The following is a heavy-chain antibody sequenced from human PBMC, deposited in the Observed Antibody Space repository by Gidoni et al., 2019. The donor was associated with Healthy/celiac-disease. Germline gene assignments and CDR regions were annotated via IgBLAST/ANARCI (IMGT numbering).Heavy chain of an antibody. CDR1: GFTFRSYG. CDR3: ARAQDVDTAMVMMGMDV. J-gene: IGHJ6*02. CDR2: IWYDGSNK. V-gene: IGHV3-33*01. D-gene: IGHD5-18*01. Sequence: QVQLVESGGGVVQPGRSLRLSCAASGFTFRSYGMHWVRQAPGTGLEGVAVIWYDGSNKYYADSVKGRFTISRDNSKNTLYLQMNSLRAEDTAVYYCARAQDVDTAMVMMGMDVWGQGTTVTVSS.